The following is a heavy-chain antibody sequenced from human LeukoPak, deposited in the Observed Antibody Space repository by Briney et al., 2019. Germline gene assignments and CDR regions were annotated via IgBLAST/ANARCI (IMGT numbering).Heavy chain of an antibody. Sequence: ASVKVSCKVSGYTLTELPMHWVRQAPGKGLEWMGGFDPEDGETIYAQKFQGRVTMTEDTSTDTAYMELSSLRSEDTAVYYCATERAQLPRNYYYYGMDVWGKGTTVTVSS. CDR1: GYTLTELP. CDR3: ATERAQLPRNYYYYGMDV. V-gene: IGHV1-24*01. J-gene: IGHJ6*04. D-gene: IGHD2-2*01. CDR2: FDPEDGET.